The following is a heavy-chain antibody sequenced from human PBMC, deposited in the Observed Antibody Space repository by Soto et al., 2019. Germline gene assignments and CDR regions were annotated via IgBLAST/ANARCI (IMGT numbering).Heavy chain of an antibody. CDR1: GFTFSDYY. V-gene: IGHV3-11*06. CDR2: ISSSSDYT. Sequence: QVQVVESGGGLVKPGGSLRLSCAASGFTFSDYYMNWIRQAPGKGLEWVSYISSSSDYTKYADSVKGRFTISRDNAKSSLYLHMNSLRAEDTAVYYWARGGVRGTTSRGQVYNWGQGTLVTVSS. J-gene: IGHJ4*02. CDR3: ARGGVRGTTSRGQVYN. D-gene: IGHD1-7*01.